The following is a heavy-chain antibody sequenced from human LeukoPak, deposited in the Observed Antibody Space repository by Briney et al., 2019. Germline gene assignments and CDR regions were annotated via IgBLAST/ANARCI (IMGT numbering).Heavy chain of an antibody. Sequence: GGSLRLSCVASGFIFRTYGMSWVRQAPGKGLEWVSSITGSGVGTYYADSVKGRFTISRDNSKNTLYLQMNSLRAGDKAVYYCAKRYFYDSSRGAFDVWGQGTMVTVSS. CDR1: GFIFRTYG. CDR3: AKRYFYDSSRGAFDV. V-gene: IGHV3-23*01. J-gene: IGHJ3*01. CDR2: ITGSGVGT. D-gene: IGHD3-22*01.